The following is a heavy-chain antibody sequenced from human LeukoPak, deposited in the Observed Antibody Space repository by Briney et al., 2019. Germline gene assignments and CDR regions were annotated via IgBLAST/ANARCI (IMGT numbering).Heavy chain of an antibody. CDR2: ISSSGSTI. D-gene: IGHD3-22*01. Sequence: GGSLRLSCAASGFTFSSYEMNWVRQAPGKGLEWGSYISSSGSTIYYADSVKGRFTISRDNSKNTLYLQMNSLRAEDTAVYYCAKGSPNYYDSSGYLDYWGQGTLVTVSS. CDR3: AKGSPNYYDSSGYLDY. V-gene: IGHV3-48*03. J-gene: IGHJ4*02. CDR1: GFTFSSYE.